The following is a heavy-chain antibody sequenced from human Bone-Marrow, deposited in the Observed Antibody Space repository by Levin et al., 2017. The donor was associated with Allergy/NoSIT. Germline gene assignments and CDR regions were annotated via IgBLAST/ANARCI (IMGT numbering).Heavy chain of an antibody. CDR1: GFTFSSYA. CDR3: AIGSSPAPVPAAQLGYCSGGSCYTRYPPDY. CDR2: ISYDGSNK. V-gene: IGHV3-30-3*01. J-gene: IGHJ4*02. Sequence: GESLKISCAASGFTFSSYAMHWVRQAPGKGLEWVAVISYDGSNKYYADSVKGRFTISRDNSKNTLYLQMNSLRAEDTAVYYCAIGSSPAPVPAAQLGYCSGGSCYTRYPPDYWGQGTLVTVSS. D-gene: IGHD2-15*01.